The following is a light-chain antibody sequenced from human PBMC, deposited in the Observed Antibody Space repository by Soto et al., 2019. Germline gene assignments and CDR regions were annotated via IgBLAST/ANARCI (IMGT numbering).Light chain of an antibody. V-gene: IGKV1-5*01. CDR2: DAS. J-gene: IGKJ1*01. CDR1: QSISSW. Sequence: DLQMTQSPSTLSSSLGERVTITCRASQSISSWLAWYQQKPGKAPKFLIYDASNLESGVPSRFSGSGSGTEFTLTISSLQPDDFATYYCQQYSSYWTFGQGTKVDIK. CDR3: QQYSSYWT.